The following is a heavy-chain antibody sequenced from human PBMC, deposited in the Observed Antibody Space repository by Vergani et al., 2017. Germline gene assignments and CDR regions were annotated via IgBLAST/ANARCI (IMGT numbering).Heavy chain of an antibody. CDR2: ISGSGGST. CDR3: AKDDGYYDSSVDY. CDR1: GFTFSSYG. V-gene: IGHV3-23*04. Sequence: VQLVESGGGVVQPGRSLRLSCAASGFTFSSYGMHWVRQAPGKGLEWVSAISGSGGSTYYADSVKGRFTISRDNSKNTLYLQMNSLRAEDTAVYYCAKDDGYYDSSVDYWGQGTLVTVSS. J-gene: IGHJ4*02. D-gene: IGHD3-22*01.